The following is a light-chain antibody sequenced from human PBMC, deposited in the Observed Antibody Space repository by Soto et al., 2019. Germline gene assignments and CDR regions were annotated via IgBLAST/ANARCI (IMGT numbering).Light chain of an antibody. J-gene: IGKJ3*01. Sequence: DIQMTQSPSSLSASVGDRVTITCRASQGISNYLAWYQQKPGEVPKLLIYAASTLQSGVPSRFSGSGSGTDFTLTISSLQPEDVATYYCQKYNSAPPFTFGPGTKVDI. CDR3: QKYNSAPPFT. V-gene: IGKV1-27*01. CDR2: AAS. CDR1: QGISNY.